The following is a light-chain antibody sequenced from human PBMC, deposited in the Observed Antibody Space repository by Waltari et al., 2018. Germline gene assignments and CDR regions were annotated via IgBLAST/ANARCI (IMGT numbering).Light chain of an antibody. CDR2: KDI. Sequence: SYELTQPPSVSVSPGQTARLTCSGDALPNPYSYWYQQKPGQAPVLVIYKDIERPSGIPERFSGSSSGTTVTLTISGVQAEDEADYYCQSADSSGTYAVFGGGTQLTVL. J-gene: IGLJ7*01. V-gene: IGLV3-25*03. CDR1: ALPNPY. CDR3: QSADSSGTYAV.